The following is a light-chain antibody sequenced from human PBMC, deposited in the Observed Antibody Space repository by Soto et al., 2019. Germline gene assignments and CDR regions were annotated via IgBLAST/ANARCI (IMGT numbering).Light chain of an antibody. CDR1: LGISTW. Sequence: EIQMTQSPSSVSASVGDRVTITCRASLGISTWLTWYQLRPGKAPKLLIYDESIVQPGVPSRFSGSGAGTEFPLTISGLQPEDIAIYYCQQGKSFPLTFGGGTRVEIK. CDR2: DES. V-gene: IGKV1-12*01. CDR3: QQGKSFPLT. J-gene: IGKJ4*01.